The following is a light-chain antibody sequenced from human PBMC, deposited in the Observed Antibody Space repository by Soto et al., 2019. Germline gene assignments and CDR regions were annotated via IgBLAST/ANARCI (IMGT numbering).Light chain of an antibody. Sequence: QSVLTQPPSVSGAPGQRVTISCTGSSSNIGAGYDVHWYQQLPGTAPKLLIYGNSNRPSGVPDRFSGSKSGTSASLDITGLQAEDEADDYCQSYDSSLSGWVFGGGTKRTVL. CDR2: GNS. CDR3: QSYDSSLSGWV. V-gene: IGLV1-40*01. CDR1: SSNIGAGYD. J-gene: IGLJ3*02.